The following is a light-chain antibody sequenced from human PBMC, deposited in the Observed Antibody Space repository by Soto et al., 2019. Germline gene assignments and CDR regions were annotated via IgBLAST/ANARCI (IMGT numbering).Light chain of an antibody. CDR1: SSNIGSNY. Sequence: SVLTQPPSASGTPGQRVTISCSGRSSNIGSNYVYWYQQLPGTAPKLLMYRNNQRPSGVPDRFSGSKSGTSASLAISGLRSEDEADYYCASWDDSLNAFEVFGTGTKVTVL. CDR2: RNN. V-gene: IGLV1-47*01. CDR3: ASWDDSLNAFEV. J-gene: IGLJ1*01.